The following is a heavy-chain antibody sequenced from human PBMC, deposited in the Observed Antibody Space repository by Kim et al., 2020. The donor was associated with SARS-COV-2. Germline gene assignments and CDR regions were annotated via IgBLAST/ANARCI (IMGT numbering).Heavy chain of an antibody. V-gene: IGHV4-34*01. D-gene: IGHD6-19*01. Sequence: YNPSLKSRVTISVDTSKNQFSLKLSSVTAADTAVYYCARGSGWSRKYFDYWGQGTLVTVSS. J-gene: IGHJ4*02. CDR3: ARGSGWSRKYFDY.